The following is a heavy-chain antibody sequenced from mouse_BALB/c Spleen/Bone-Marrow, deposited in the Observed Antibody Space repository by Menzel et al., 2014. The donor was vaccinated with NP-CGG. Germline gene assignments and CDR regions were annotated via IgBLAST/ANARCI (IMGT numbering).Heavy chain of an antibody. D-gene: IGHD1-1*02. J-gene: IGHJ2*01. Sequence: LEESGGRLVTPGTPLTLTCAVSGIDLSNSAISWVRQAPGKGLECIGYIDAGGSTYYVTWAKGRFTISRTSTTVDLKMNSLTTEDTATYFCGRWGGSIGTDLWGQGTLVTVSS. CDR3: GRWGGSIGTDL. CDR2: IDAGGST. CDR1: GIDLSNSA. V-gene: IGHV5-6-5*01.